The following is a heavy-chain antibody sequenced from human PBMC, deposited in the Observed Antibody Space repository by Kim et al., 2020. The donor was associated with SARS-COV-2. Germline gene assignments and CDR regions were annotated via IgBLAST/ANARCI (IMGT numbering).Heavy chain of an antibody. V-gene: IGHV4-59*01. CDR1: SGSISSYY. CDR3: AGLSGGYYYYGMDV. Sequence: SETLSLTCTVSSGSISSYYWSWIRQPPGKGLEWIGYIYYSGSTNYNPSLKSRVTISVDTSKNQFSLKLSSVTAADTAVYYCAGLSGGYYYYGMDVWGQGTTVTVSS. J-gene: IGHJ6*02. CDR2: IYYSGST. D-gene: IGHD3-10*01.